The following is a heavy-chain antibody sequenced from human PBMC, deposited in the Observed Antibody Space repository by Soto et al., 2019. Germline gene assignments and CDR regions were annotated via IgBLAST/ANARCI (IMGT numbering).Heavy chain of an antibody. D-gene: IGHD2-2*01. J-gene: IGHJ5*02. V-gene: IGHV1-69*06. CDR3: VRESHENVAVPATVMGPFTWFDP. CDR1: GGTFSNYG. CDR2: SIPIFGTA. Sequence: ASVKVSCKASGGTFSNYGISWVRQAPGQGLEWMGGSIPIFGTANYAQKFQGRVTITADRSTNTAYMELSSLTSEDTAVYYCVRESHENVAVPATVMGPFTWFDPWGQGTLVTVSS.